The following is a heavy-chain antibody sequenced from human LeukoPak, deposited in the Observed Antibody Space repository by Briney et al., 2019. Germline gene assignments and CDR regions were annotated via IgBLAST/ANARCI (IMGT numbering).Heavy chain of an antibody. CDR2: INPISGDT. CDR1: GYTFIDSF. CDR3: ARSRGRHYYYYMDV. D-gene: IGHD6-25*01. V-gene: IGHV1-2*02. Sequence: GASVKVSCKASGYTFIDSFMHWVRQAPGQGPEWMGWINPISGDTNYAQKFQGRLTLTRDTSISTAYMELTRLRSDDTAVYYCARSRGRHYYYYMDVWGKGTTVTVSS. J-gene: IGHJ6*03.